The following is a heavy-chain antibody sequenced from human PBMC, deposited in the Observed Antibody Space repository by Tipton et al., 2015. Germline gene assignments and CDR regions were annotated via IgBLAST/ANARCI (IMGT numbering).Heavy chain of an antibody. Sequence: TLSLTCAVSGYSISRGYSWAWIRQPPGKGLEWIGSVDHSGDSYSNPSLKSRVTISLDTSKNQFSLQLSSVTDADTAVYYCARGELGDFDSWGQGTLVSVSS. D-gene: IGHD6-6*01. CDR3: ARGELGDFDS. J-gene: IGHJ4*02. CDR2: VDHSGDS. V-gene: IGHV4-38-2*01. CDR1: GYSISRGYS.